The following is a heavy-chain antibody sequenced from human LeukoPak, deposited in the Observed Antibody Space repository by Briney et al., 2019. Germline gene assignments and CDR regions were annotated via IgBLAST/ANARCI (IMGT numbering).Heavy chain of an antibody. J-gene: IGHJ3*02. Sequence: SETLSLTCTASGYSINSGYYWGWIRQPPGKGLEWIGNIYHSGSTYYNPSLKSRVTISVDTSKNQFSLKLSSVTAADTAVYYCAVDTRSSGYDAFDIWGQGTMVTVSS. D-gene: IGHD3-22*01. CDR1: GYSINSGYY. V-gene: IGHV4-38-2*02. CDR3: AVDTRSSGYDAFDI. CDR2: IYHSGST.